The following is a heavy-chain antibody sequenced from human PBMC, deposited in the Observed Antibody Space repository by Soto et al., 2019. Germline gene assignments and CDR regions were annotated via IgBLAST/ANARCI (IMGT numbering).Heavy chain of an antibody. CDR1: GDSIRGGGHY. CDR3: ARDTGLAPTVWGY. Sequence: QVQLQESGPGLVKPSQTLSLTCSVSGDSIRGGGHYWNWIRQFPGKGLEGIGYVYHSGSTHSNPSLRGRLTISIATSKNQFSLRLISVTAADTALYYCARDTGLAPTVWGYWGHGTQVTVSS. J-gene: IGHJ4*03. V-gene: IGHV4-31*03. D-gene: IGHD7-27*01. CDR2: VYHSGST.